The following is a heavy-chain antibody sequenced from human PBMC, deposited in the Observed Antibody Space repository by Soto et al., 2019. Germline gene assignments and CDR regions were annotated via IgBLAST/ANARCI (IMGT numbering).Heavy chain of an antibody. CDR2: ISAYNRST. CDR1: GYTVTSYG. Sequence: ASVKVSCKASGYTVTSYGISWVRRAPGQGREWMGWISAYNRSTNYAQKLQGRVTMTTDTSTNTLYMELRSLRSDDTAVYYCARDPRRPSWSASIDDWGQGAMVTVSS. CDR3: ARDPRRPSWSASIDD. D-gene: IGHD6-13*01. J-gene: IGHJ4*02. V-gene: IGHV1-18*04.